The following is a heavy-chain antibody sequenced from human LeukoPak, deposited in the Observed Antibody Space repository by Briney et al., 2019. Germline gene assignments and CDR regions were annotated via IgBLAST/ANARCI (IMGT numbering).Heavy chain of an antibody. J-gene: IGHJ4*02. CDR2: IYTSGST. D-gene: IGHD6-13*01. Sequence: SETLSLTCTVSGGSISTGSYHWNWIPQPAGKGLEWIGRIYTSGSTNYNPSLKSRITLSVDTSKNQFSLKLNSVTAADTAVYYCARVARSMSSSSEDSWGQGTLVTVSS. CDR3: ARVARSMSSSSEDS. CDR1: GGSISTGSYH. V-gene: IGHV4-61*02.